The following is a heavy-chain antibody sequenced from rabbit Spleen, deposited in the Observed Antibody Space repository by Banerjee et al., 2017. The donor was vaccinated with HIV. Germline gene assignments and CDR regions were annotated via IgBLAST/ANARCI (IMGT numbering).Heavy chain of an antibody. CDR2: INAATGKP. V-gene: IGHV1S40*01. J-gene: IGHJ6*01. CDR1: GFSFSSSDY. D-gene: IGHD8-1*01. CDR3: ARDTGSSFSSYGMDL. Sequence: QSLEESGGDLVKPGTSLTLTCKASGFSFSSSDYICWVRQAPGKGLEWIACINAATGKPVYATWAKGRFTCSKTSSTTVTLQMTSLTVADTATYFCARDTGSSFSSYGMDLWGQGTLVTVS.